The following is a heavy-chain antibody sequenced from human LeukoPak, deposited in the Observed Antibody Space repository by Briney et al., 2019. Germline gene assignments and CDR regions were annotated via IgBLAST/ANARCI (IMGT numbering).Heavy chain of an antibody. CDR2: INHSGST. Sequence: PSETLSLTCAVYGGSFSGYYWSWIRQPPGKGLEWIGEINHSGSTNYNPSLKSRVTISVDTSKNQFSLKLSSVTAADTAVYYCARDMYYYGSRSELNAFDIWGQGTMVTVSS. V-gene: IGHV4-34*01. J-gene: IGHJ3*02. CDR1: GGSFSGYY. D-gene: IGHD3-10*01. CDR3: ARDMYYYGSRSELNAFDI.